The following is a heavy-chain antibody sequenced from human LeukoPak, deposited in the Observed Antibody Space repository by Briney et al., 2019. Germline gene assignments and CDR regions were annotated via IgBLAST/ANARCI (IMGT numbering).Heavy chain of an antibody. Sequence: SQTLSLTCAISGDSISTNNVARNWIRQSPSRGLEWLGRTYYRSKWSFDYAVSVKSRITINADTSKNQFSLQLSSVTPEDTAVYYCARGKYTSFDNWGQGTLVTVSS. CDR1: GDSISTNNVA. CDR3: ARGKYTSFDN. CDR2: TYYRSKWSF. V-gene: IGHV6-1*01. D-gene: IGHD6-6*01. J-gene: IGHJ4*02.